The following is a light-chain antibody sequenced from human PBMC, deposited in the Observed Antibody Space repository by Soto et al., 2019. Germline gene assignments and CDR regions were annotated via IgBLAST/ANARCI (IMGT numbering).Light chain of an antibody. CDR3: QQYDSWPPFT. V-gene: IGKV3-15*01. CDR2: GTS. J-gene: IGKJ5*01. Sequence: EIAMTQSPATLSVSPGERATLSCRASQSVSDNLAWYQQRPGQAPRLLIYGTSSRATGIPARFSGSGSGTQFTLTISSLQSEDFALYYCQQYDSWPPFTFGQGTRLEIK. CDR1: QSVSDN.